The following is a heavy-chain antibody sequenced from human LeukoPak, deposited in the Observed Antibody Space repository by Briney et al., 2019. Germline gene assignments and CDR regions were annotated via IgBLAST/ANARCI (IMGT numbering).Heavy chain of an antibody. CDR3: AKDQAVAARRGYFDY. V-gene: IGHV3-23*01. J-gene: IGHJ4*02. D-gene: IGHD6-19*01. CDR1: GFTFSSYA. Sequence: GGSLRLSCAASGFTFSSYAMNWVRQAPGKGLEWVSGISDRGGSTYYADSVKGRFVISRDISKNTLYLQMNSLRAEDTAVYYCAKDQAVAARRGYFDYWGQGTLVTVSS. CDR2: ISDRGGST.